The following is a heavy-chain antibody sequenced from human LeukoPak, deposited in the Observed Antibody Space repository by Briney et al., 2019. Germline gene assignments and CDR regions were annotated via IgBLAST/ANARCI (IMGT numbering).Heavy chain of an antibody. D-gene: IGHD4-23*01. CDR1: GYTFTSYA. CDR2: INAGNGNT. CDR3: ARVTAEGGNDFDY. V-gene: IGHV1-3*01. Sequence: GASVTVSCKASGYTFTSYAMHWVRQAPGQRLEWMGWINAGNGNTKYSQKFQGRVTITRDTSASTAYMELSSLRSEDTAVYYCARVTAEGGNDFDYWGQGTLVTVSS. J-gene: IGHJ4*02.